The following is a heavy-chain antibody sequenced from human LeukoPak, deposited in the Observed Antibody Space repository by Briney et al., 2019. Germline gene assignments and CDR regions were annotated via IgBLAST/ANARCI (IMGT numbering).Heavy chain of an antibody. V-gene: IGHV1-69*04. CDR2: IIPILGIA. Sequence: SVKVSCKASGGTFSSYAISWVRQAPGQGLEWMGRIIPILGIANYAQKFQGRVTITADKSTSTAYMGLSSVRSEDSAVYYCARYSDGGSSDYFDYWGQGTLVTVSS. CDR3: ARYSDGGSSDYFDY. D-gene: IGHD2-15*01. J-gene: IGHJ4*02. CDR1: GGTFSSYA.